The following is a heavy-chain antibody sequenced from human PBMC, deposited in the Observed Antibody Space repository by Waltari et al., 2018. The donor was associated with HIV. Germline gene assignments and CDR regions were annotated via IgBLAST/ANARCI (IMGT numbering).Heavy chain of an antibody. Sequence: EVQLGESGGGLVQPGRSLRLSCAASGFTFSSFKMNWVRQAPGKGLEWVSDISSSGSTIYYADSVKGRFTISRDNAKSSLYLQMNSLRAEDTALYYCARGPPFDFWGQGTLVTVSS. CDR1: GFTFSSFK. V-gene: IGHV3-48*03. CDR2: ISSSGSTI. CDR3: ARGPPFDF. J-gene: IGHJ4*02.